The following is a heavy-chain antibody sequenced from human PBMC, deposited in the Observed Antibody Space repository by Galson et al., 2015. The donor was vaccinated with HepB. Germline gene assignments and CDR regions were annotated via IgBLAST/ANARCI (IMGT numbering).Heavy chain of an antibody. J-gene: IGHJ6*04. D-gene: IGHD3-16*02. CDR1: GFSLSTSGMC. CDR2: IDWDDDE. V-gene: IGHV2-70*11. CDR3: ARQRAYFDYVWASYRRGLGMDV. Sequence: PALVKPTQTLTLTCTFSGFSLSTSGMCVSWIRQPPGKALEWRARIDWDDDEYYTTALKTRLTISKDTSKNQVVLTMTNMHPVDTAAYYCARQRAYFDYVWASYRRGLGMDVWGKGTTVTVSS.